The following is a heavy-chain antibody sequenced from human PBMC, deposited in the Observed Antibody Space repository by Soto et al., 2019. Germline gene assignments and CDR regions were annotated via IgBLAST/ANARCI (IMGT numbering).Heavy chain of an antibody. Sequence: SETLSLTCTVSGGYISSYYWSWIRQPPGKGLEWIGYIYYSGSTNYNPSLKSRVTISVDTSKNQFSLKLSSVTAADTAVYYCARVGDCSSTSCLDYWGQGTLVTVSS. J-gene: IGHJ4*02. CDR1: GGYISSYY. V-gene: IGHV4-59*01. CDR2: IYYSGST. CDR3: ARVGDCSSTSCLDY. D-gene: IGHD2-2*01.